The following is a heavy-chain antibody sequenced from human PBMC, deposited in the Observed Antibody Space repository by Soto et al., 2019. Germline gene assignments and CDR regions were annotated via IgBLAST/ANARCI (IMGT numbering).Heavy chain of an antibody. Sequence: VSCKAPGYTFTRYTMNWVRQAPGQRLEWMGWINPDNGNTKSSQKFQDRVIITRDTSASTAYMDLSSLRSEDTAVYYCARGIATGQLEPWGQGTLVTVS. V-gene: IGHV1-3*01. CDR1: GYTFTRYT. CDR3: ARGIATGQLEP. CDR2: INPDNGNT. J-gene: IGHJ5*02. D-gene: IGHD2-15*01.